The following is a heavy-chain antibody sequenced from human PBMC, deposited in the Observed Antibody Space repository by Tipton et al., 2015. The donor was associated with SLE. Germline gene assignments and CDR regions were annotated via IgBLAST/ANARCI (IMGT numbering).Heavy chain of an antibody. D-gene: IGHD3-3*01. CDR3: ARLGEDDGVRFYCFDH. Sequence: TLSLTCTVSGYSIRNGYFWGWIRQPPGKGLEWIGSIYHSGSTYYKSSLKSRVTISVDTSKNQFSLKLSSVTAADAAVYYCARLGEDDGVRFYCFDHWGQGNLVAVSS. J-gene: IGHJ4*02. CDR2: IYHSGST. V-gene: IGHV4-38-2*02. CDR1: GYSIRNGYF.